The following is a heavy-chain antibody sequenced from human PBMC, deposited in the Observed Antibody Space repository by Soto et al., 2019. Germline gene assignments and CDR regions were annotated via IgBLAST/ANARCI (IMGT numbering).Heavy chain of an antibody. CDR3: ARHSNGASYHWAFDI. V-gene: IGHV5-51*01. D-gene: IGHD5-12*01. Sequence: PRGSLKISCKGSGYSFPNYWIGWVRQMPGKGLEWMGIIYPDDSDARYSPSFQGQVTISADKSITTAYLQWSSLKASDTAMYYCARHSNGASYHWAFDIWGQGKMVTVSS. J-gene: IGHJ3*02. CDR1: GYSFPNYW. CDR2: IYPDDSDA.